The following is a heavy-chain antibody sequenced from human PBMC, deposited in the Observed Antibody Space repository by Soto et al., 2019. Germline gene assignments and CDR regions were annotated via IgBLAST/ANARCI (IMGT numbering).Heavy chain of an antibody. J-gene: IGHJ6*02. CDR1: GYRFTNYW. V-gene: IGHV5-51*01. CDR2: IYPGDSET. D-gene: IGHD3-9*01. Sequence: PGESLKISCKGSGYRFTNYWIAWVRQMPGKGLEWMGTIYPGDSETKYSPSFQGQVTISSDESIRTAYLQWSSLKASDTAMYYCARSSAGYLGGMDVWGQGPTVTVSS. CDR3: ARSSAGYLGGMDV.